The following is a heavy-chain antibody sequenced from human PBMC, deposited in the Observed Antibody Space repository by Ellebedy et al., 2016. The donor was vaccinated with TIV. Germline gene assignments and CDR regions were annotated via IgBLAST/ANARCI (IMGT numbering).Heavy chain of an antibody. D-gene: IGHD5-12*01. Sequence: SETLSLTXTVSGGSISSYYWSWIRQPAGKGLEWIGRIYTSGSTNYNPSLKSRVTMSVDTSKNQFSLKLSSVTAADTAVYYCARVATLVATGGYYYYYYMDVWGKGTTVTVSS. CDR1: GGSISSYY. CDR3: ARVATLVATGGYYYYYYMDV. V-gene: IGHV4-4*07. CDR2: IYTSGST. J-gene: IGHJ6*03.